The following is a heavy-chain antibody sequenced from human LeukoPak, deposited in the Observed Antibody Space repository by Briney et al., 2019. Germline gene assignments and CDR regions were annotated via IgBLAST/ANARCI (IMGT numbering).Heavy chain of an antibody. V-gene: IGHV4-4*07. CDR2: IYTSGST. D-gene: IGHD6-6*01. Sequence: SETLSLTCTVSGGSISSYYWSWIRQPAGKGLEWIGRIYTSGSTNYNPSLKSRVTMSVDTSKNQFSLKLSSVTAADTAVYYCARDEYSRQYYYMDVWGKGTTVTVSS. J-gene: IGHJ6*03. CDR3: ARDEYSRQYYYMDV. CDR1: GGSISSYY.